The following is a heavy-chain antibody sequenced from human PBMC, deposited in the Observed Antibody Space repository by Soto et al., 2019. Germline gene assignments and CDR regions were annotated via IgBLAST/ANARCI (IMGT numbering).Heavy chain of an antibody. CDR3: ARDYYDSSGYYYDFDY. CDR2: INAGNGNT. CDR1: GYTFTSYA. D-gene: IGHD3-22*01. V-gene: IGHV1-3*01. Sequence: ASVKVSCKASGYTFTSYAMHWVRQAPGQRLEWMGWINAGNGNTKYSQKFQGRVTMTRDTSTSTVYMELSSLRSEDTAVYYCARDYYDSSGYYYDFDYWGQGTLVTVSS. J-gene: IGHJ4*02.